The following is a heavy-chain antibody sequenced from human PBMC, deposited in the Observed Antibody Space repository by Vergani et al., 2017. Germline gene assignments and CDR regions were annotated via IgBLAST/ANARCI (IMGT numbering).Heavy chain of an antibody. CDR3: ARDQVEWDYSASATDY. CDR1: GFTFSSYG. Sequence: QVQLVESGGGVVQPGRSLRLSCAASGFTFSSYGMHWVRQAPGKGLEWVAVIWYDGSNKYYADSVKGRFTISRDNSKNTLYLQMNSLRAEDTAVYYCARDQVEWDYSASATDYWGQGTLVTVSS. V-gene: IGHV3-33*01. D-gene: IGHD4-11*01. CDR2: IWYDGSNK. J-gene: IGHJ4*02.